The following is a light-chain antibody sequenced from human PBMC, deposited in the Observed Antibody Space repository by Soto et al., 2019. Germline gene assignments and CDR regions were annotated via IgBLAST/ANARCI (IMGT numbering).Light chain of an antibody. CDR3: QQYNSYSLT. CDR2: DAS. Sequence: DIQMTQSLPALSASVGDRVTITCRASQNIDTYLNWYQQRPGKAPKLLIYDASSLESGVPSRFSGSGSGTEFTLTISSLQPDDFATYYCQQYNSYSLTFGGGTKVDIK. V-gene: IGKV1-5*01. J-gene: IGKJ4*01. CDR1: QNIDTY.